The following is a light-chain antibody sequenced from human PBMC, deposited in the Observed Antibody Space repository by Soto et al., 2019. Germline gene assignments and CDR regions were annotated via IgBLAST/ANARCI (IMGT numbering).Light chain of an antibody. J-gene: IGLJ1*01. Sequence: QSVLTQPPSVSGAPGQRVTISCPGSSSKNGTRYDIHWYQQLPGTAPKLLIYGNKNRPSGVPDRFSGSKSGTSAALAITGLQSENEADYYCQSYDSSLSVYVFGNGTKVTVL. CDR1: SSKNGTRYD. V-gene: IGLV1-40*01. CDR2: GNK. CDR3: QSYDSSLSVYV.